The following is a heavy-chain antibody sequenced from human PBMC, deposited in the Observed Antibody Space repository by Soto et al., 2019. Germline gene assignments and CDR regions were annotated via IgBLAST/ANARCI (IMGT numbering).Heavy chain of an antibody. V-gene: IGHV6-1*01. Sequence: SQTLSLTCAISGDSVSSDSVTRNWIRQSPSRGLEWLGRTYYRSKWYSDYALSVKSRVTINADMSKNQVSLQLNSVTPEDSAVYYCVRLIGNSWLDYWGQGTLVTVSS. CDR1: GDSVSSDSVT. CDR3: VRLIGNSWLDY. J-gene: IGHJ5*01. D-gene: IGHD2-8*01. CDR2: TYYRSKWYS.